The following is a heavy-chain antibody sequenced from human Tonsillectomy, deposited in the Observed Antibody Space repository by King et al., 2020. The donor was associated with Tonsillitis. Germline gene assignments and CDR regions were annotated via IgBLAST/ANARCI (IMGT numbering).Heavy chain of an antibody. CDR3: ARYGGTYRAWDY. V-gene: IGHV3-30*01. CDR1: GFTLSHSG. D-gene: IGHD1-26*01. CDR2: ISYDGSNK. J-gene: IGHJ4*02. Sequence: VQLVESGGGVVQPGRSLRLSCAASGFTLSHSGMHWVRQAPGKGLEWVAVISYDGSNKYYADSVKGRTTISRDSSKNTLYLQMNSLRAEDTAVYYCARYGGTYRAWDYWGQGTLAT.